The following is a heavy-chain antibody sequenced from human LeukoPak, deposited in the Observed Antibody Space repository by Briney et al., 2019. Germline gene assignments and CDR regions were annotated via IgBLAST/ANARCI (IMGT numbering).Heavy chain of an antibody. CDR2: IYTSGST. CDR1: GGSISSYY. Sequence: SETLSLTCTVSGGSISSYYWSWIRQPAGKGLEWIGRIYTSGSTNYNPSLKSRVTMSVDTSKNQFSLKLSPVTAADTAVYCCARGKVAAGTRYYYGMDVWGQGTTVTVSS. V-gene: IGHV4-4*07. CDR3: ARGKVAAGTRYYYGMDV. D-gene: IGHD6-13*01. J-gene: IGHJ6*02.